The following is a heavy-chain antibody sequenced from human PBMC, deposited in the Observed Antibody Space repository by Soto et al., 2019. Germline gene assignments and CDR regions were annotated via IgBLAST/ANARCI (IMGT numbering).Heavy chain of an antibody. V-gene: IGHV5-51*01. CDR3: ARLNWXCGTTSCYSHDYYYGMDV. Sequence: PGESLKISCKGDGYTFSTYWIAWVRQMPGKGLEWMGIIYPGDSDTRYSPSLHGQVTISADKSLKTAYLQWSRLKASDTATYYCARLNWXCGTTSCYSHDYYYGMDVWGQGTTVTVSS. J-gene: IGHJ6*02. CDR1: GYTFSTYW. CDR2: IYPGDSDT. D-gene: IGHD2-2*02.